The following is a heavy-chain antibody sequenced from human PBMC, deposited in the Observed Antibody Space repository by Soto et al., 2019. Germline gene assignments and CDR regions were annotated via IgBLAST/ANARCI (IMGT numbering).Heavy chain of an antibody. J-gene: IGHJ6*02. Sequence: QVQLVESGGGVVQPGRSLRLSCAASGFTFSHYGMHWVRQAPGKGLEWVAVISYDGTNKYYADSVKGRFTISRDNSKNTMYLQMNSVRAEDTAVYDCAKDGGWLPGYYYYGMDVWGQGTTVTVSS. CDR3: AKDGGWLPGYYYYGMDV. CDR1: GFTFSHYG. D-gene: IGHD6-19*01. V-gene: IGHV3-30*18. CDR2: ISYDGTNK.